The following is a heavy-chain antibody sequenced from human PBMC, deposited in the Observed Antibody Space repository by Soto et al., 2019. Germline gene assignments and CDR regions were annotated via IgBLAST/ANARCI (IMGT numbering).Heavy chain of an antibody. CDR3: AKDQRGTGWPLVS. CDR1: GFAFNRYT. D-gene: IGHD6-19*01. CDR2: INSGGGTT. J-gene: IGHJ4*02. Sequence: GGSLRLSCTASGFAFNRYTMTWVRQAPGKGLEWVSGINSGGGTTYYADSVKGRFTISRDDSKNTVYMQMSSLRAEDTAVYFCAKDQRGTGWPLVSWGQGTLVTVSS. V-gene: IGHV3-23*01.